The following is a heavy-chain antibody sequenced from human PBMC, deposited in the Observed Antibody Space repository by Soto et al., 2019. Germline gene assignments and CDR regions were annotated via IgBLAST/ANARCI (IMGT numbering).Heavy chain of an antibody. CDR1: GFTFSSYS. D-gene: IGHD3-22*01. CDR2: INGSGGST. J-gene: IGHJ4*02. CDR3: ARATQSYYDTSGYYSYVH. V-gene: IGHV3-20*04. Sequence: TGGSLRLSCAASGFTFSSYSMSWVRQAPGKGLEWVAGINGSGGSTCYADSVKGRFTISRDNAKSTLYLQMNNLRAEDTAFYFCARATQSYYDTSGYYSYVHWGQGAQVTVSS.